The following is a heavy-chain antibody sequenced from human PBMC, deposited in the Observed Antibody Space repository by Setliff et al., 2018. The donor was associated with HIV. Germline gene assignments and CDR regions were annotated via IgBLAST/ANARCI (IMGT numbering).Heavy chain of an antibody. CDR2: ISPNNGNT. J-gene: IGHJ4*02. Sequence: ASVKVSCKASGYTFTDYFMHWVRQAPGQGLEWMGWISPNNGNTKYAQNFQGRVSMTTTDTSTRTAYMELRSLTVDDTAVYYCVRDPWLRNKNGYYGAGVDWDYWGQGTVVTAPQ. V-gene: IGHV1-18*04. CDR1: GYTFTDYF. D-gene: IGHD3-3*01. CDR3: VRDPWLRNKNGYYGAGVDWDY.